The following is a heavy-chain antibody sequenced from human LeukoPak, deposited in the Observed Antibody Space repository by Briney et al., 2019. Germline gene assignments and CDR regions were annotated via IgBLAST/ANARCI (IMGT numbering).Heavy chain of an antibody. D-gene: IGHD3-10*01. CDR1: GFTFSSYA. CDR2: ISYDGSNK. Sequence: GGSLRLSCAASGFTFSSYAMHWVRQAPGKGLEWVAVISYDGSNKYYADSVKGRFTISRDNSKNTLYLQMNSLRAEDTAVYYCARVTPPPPFGLDMVRGGEGAFDIWGQGTMVTVSS. V-gene: IGHV3-30-3*01. J-gene: IGHJ3*02. CDR3: ARVTPPPPFGLDMVRGGEGAFDI.